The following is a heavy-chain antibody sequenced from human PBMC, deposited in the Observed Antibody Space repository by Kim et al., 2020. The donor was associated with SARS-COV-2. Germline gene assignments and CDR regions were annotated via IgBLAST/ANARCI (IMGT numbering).Heavy chain of an antibody. Sequence: SETLSLTCTVSGGSISSSSYYWGWIRQPPGKGLEWIGSIYYSGSTYYNPSLKSRVTISVDTSKNQFSLKLSSVTAADTAVYYCARPHFGSYGASGAFDIWGQGTMVTVSS. J-gene: IGHJ3*02. CDR2: IYYSGST. V-gene: IGHV4-39*01. CDR1: GGSISSSSYY. CDR3: ARPHFGSYGASGAFDI. D-gene: IGHD1-26*01.